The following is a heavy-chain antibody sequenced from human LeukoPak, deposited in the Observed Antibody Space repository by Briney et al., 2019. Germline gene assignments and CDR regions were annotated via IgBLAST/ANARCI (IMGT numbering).Heavy chain of an antibody. CDR1: GFSFSGHW. D-gene: IGHD6-6*01. J-gene: IGHJ4*02. CDR3: ARGPNSNWSGLDF. CDR2: ISPTGSTT. V-gene: IGHV3-74*01. Sequence: GGSLRLSCIASGFSFSGHWMHWARQLPGKGLVWVSRISPTGSTTSYADSVKGRITVSRDNAKNTLYLQVNNLRAEDTAVYYSARGPNSNWSGLDFWGQGTLLTVSS.